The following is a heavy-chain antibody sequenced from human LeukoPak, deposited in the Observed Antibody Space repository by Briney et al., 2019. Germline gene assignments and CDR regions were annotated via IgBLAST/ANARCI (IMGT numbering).Heavy chain of an antibody. CDR3: ARGVRQWLLPTEDAFDI. J-gene: IGHJ3*02. D-gene: IGHD6-19*01. V-gene: IGHV6-1*01. CDR1: GDSVSSNSAA. CDR2: TYYRSKWYN. Sequence: SQTLSLTCAISGDSVSSNSAAWTWIRQSPSRGLEWLGRTYYRSKWYNDYAVSVKSRITINPDTSKNQFSLQLTSVTPEDTAVYYCARGVRQWLLPTEDAFDIWGQGTMVTVSS.